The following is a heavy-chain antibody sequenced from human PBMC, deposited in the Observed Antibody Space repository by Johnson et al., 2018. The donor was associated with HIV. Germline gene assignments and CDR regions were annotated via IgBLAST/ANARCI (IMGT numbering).Heavy chain of an antibody. CDR3: ASADVFDI. V-gene: IGHV3-15*01. CDR1: GFTFINAW. J-gene: IGHJ3*02. Sequence: VQLVESGGGAVKPGGSLRLSCAASGFTFINAWMNWVRQAPGKGLEWVGRINTKTDGETTDYAAAVKGRFTISRDDSKNTLYLQMNSLRAEDTAVYYCASADVFDIWGQGTMVTVSS. CDR2: INTKTDGETT.